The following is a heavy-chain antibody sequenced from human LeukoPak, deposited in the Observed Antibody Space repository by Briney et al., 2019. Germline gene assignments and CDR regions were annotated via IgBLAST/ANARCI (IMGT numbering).Heavy chain of an antibody. CDR2: IYWNDDK. J-gene: IGHJ4*02. CDR1: GFSLTTSGVG. CDR3: AHTTSSMAM. D-gene: IGHD2/OR15-2a*01. Sequence: KESGPTLVKPTQTLTLTCTFSGFSLTTSGVGVGWIRQPPGKALEWLALIYWNDDKRYSPSLKSRLTITKNTSKNQVVLTMTNMDPVDTATYYCAHTTSSMAMWGQGTLVTASS. V-gene: IGHV2-5*01.